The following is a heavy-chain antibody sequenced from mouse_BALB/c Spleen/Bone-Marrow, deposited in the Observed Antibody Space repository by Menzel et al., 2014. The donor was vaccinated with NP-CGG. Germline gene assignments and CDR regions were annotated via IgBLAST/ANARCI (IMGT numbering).Heavy chain of an antibody. D-gene: IGHD1-1*01. CDR2: IYPGDGDT. Sequence: QVQLQQSGADLVRPGSSVKISCKASGYAFSSYWMNWVKQRPGQGLEWIGQIYPGDGDTNYHGKFKGKATLTADKSFSTAYMQLSSLTSEDSAVYFCARSLYYGSSYPLDAMDYWGQGTSVTVSS. CDR3: ARSLYYGSSYPLDAMDY. J-gene: IGHJ4*01. CDR1: GYAFSSYW. V-gene: IGHV1-80*01.